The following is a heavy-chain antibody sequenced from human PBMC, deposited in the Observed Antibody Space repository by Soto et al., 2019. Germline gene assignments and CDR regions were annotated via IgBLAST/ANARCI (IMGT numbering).Heavy chain of an antibody. Sequence: ASVKVSCKVSGGSFTGSAISWVRQAPGQGLEWMGGIIPIFGTTNYAQKFQGRVTIIADESSSTAYMELSSLRSEDTALYYCARENSIASLSYYYGMDFWGQGTTVTVS. CDR2: IIPIFGTT. J-gene: IGHJ6*02. CDR1: GGSFTGSA. CDR3: ARENSIASLSYYYGMDF. D-gene: IGHD6-6*01. V-gene: IGHV1-69*13.